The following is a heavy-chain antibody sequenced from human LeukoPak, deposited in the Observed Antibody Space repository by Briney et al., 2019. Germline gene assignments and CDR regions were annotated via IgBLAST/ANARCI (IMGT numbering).Heavy chain of an antibody. J-gene: IGHJ4*02. CDR3: ARDDEWELLLPFDY. Sequence: QPGGSLRLSCAASGFTFSSYAMHWVRQAPGKGLEWVAVISYDGSNKYYADSVKGRFTISRDNSKNTLYLQMNSLRAEDTAVYYCARDDEWELLLPFDYWGQGTLVTVSS. CDR2: ISYDGSNK. D-gene: IGHD1-26*01. V-gene: IGHV3-30*04. CDR1: GFTFSSYA.